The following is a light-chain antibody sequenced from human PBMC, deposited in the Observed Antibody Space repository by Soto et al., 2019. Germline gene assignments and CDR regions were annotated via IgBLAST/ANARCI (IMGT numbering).Light chain of an antibody. J-gene: IGKJ1*01. V-gene: IGKV3-20*01. CDR3: KQYGSSGT. CDR2: GAY. Sequence: EIVLTQSAGTLSLSPGERPTLSCRASQSVSKNYLAWYQQKPGQAPRLLIYGAYNRATGIQDRFSGSGSGTDLTLTISRLEPEDFAVYYCKQYGSSGTCGQGTKVDI. CDR1: QSVSKNY.